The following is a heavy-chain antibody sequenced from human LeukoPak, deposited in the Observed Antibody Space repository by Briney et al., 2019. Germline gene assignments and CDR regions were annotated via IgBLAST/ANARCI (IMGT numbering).Heavy chain of an antibody. CDR2: ISGSGGST. V-gene: IGHV3-23*01. Sequence: GGSLRLSCAASGFTFSSYAMSWVRQAPGKGLEWVSAISGSGGSTYYGDSVKGRFTISRDNSKNTLYLQMNSLRAEDTAVYYCAKVKWELPDLDAFDIWGQGTMVTVSS. CDR3: AKVKWELPDLDAFDI. CDR1: GFTFSSYA. J-gene: IGHJ3*02. D-gene: IGHD1-26*01.